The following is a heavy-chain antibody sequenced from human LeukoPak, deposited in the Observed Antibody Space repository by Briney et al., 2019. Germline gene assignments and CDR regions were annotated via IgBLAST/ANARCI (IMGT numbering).Heavy chain of an antibody. J-gene: IGHJ5*02. CDR3: AKDRGYSSGWYNWFDP. CDR2: ISGSGGST. D-gene: IGHD6-19*01. Sequence: GGSLRLSCAVSGFTFSSYAMSWVRQAPGKGLEWVSAISGSGGSTYYADSVKGRFTISRDNSKNTLYLQMNSLRAEDTAVYYCAKDRGYSSGWYNWFDPWGQGTLVTVSS. V-gene: IGHV3-23*01. CDR1: GFTFSSYA.